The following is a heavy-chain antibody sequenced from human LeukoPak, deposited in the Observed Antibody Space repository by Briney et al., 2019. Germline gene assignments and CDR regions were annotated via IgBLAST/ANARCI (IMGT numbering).Heavy chain of an antibody. V-gene: IGHV3-23*01. CDR1: GFTFSSYG. CDR2: ISGSGGST. Sequence: GGSLRLSCAASGFTFSSYGMSWVRQAPGKGLEWVSAISGSGGSTYYADSVKGRFTISRDNSKNTLYLQMNSLRAEDTAVYYCAKDVVLIVGASFDYWGQGTLVTVSS. D-gene: IGHD1-26*01. CDR3: AKDVVLIVGASFDY. J-gene: IGHJ4*02.